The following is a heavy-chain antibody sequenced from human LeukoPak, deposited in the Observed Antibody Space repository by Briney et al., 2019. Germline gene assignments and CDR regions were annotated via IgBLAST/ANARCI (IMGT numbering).Heavy chain of an antibody. D-gene: IGHD3-10*01. V-gene: IGHV3-30*04. CDR3: ARAFTPGIRKALWIGDSL. CDR1: GFTFSSYA. J-gene: IGHJ4*02. CDR2: VSAHGLDK. Sequence: PGGSLRLSCAASGFTFSSYAMHWVRQAPGKGLEWLAVVSAHGLDKFYASSVRGRFTISKDTSKNTLSLQMNSLRSDDSGAYYCARAFTPGIRKALWIGDSLWDQGTLVTVSS.